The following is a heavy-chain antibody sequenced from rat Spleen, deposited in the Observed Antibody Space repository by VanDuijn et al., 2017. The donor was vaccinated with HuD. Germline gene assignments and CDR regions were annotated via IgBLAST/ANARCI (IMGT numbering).Heavy chain of an antibody. CDR3: TWALGD. Sequence: QVQLKESGPGLVQPSQTLSLTCTVSGFSLTSNSVHWVRQPPGKGLEWMGGIWGDGSTDYNSALKSRLSISRDTSKSQVFLKMNSLQTDDTAIYFCTWALGDWGQGVMVTVSS. D-gene: IGHD4-6*01. CDR1: GFSLTSNS. J-gene: IGHJ2*01. CDR2: IWGDGST. V-gene: IGHV2-1*01.